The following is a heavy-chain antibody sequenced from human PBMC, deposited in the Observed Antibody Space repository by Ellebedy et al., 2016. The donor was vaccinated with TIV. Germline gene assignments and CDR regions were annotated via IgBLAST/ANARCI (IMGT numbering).Heavy chain of an antibody. CDR3: AGGDGSHRGWLRP. J-gene: IGHJ5*02. V-gene: IGHV3-11*03. D-gene: IGHD1-26*01. CDR2: ISRSSSYT. Sequence: GGSLRLXXAASGLTFSDYYMSWIRQAPGKGLEWVAHISRSSSYTNHADSVKGRFTISRDNAKKSLYLQMNSLRAEDTAVYYCAGGDGSHRGWLRPWGQGTLVTVSS. CDR1: GLTFSDYY.